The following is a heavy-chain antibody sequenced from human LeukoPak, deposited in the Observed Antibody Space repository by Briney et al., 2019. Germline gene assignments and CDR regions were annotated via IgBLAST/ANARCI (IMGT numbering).Heavy chain of an antibody. CDR1: GGSISSYY. V-gene: IGHV4-59*01. CDR2: IYYSGST. J-gene: IGHJ3*02. D-gene: IGHD3-22*01. CDR3: ACLTTADAFDI. Sequence: PSETLSLTCTVSGGSISSYYWSWIRQPPGKGLEWIGYIYYSGSTNYKSSLKSRVTISVDTSKNQFSLKLSSVTAADTAVYYCACLTTADAFDIWGQGTMVTVSS.